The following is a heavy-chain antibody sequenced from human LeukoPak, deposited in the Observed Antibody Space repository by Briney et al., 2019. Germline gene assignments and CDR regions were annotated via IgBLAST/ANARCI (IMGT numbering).Heavy chain of an antibody. D-gene: IGHD6-19*01. CDR3: ARDFFGWGYDVSDI. J-gene: IGHJ3*02. Sequence: PGGSLRLSCAASGFTVSNNYMSWVRQAPGKGLEWVSVLYSGSKTYYADSVKGRFTISRDSSKNTLYLHMNSLRAEDTAVYYCARDFFGWGYDVSDIWGQGTMVTVSS. CDR2: LYSGSKT. V-gene: IGHV3-53*01. CDR1: GFTVSNNY.